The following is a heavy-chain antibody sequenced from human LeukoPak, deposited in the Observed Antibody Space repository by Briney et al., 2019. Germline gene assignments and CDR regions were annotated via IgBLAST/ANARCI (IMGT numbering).Heavy chain of an antibody. V-gene: IGHV3-74*01. Sequence: PGGSLRLSCAASGFTFSSYWMHWVRQAPGKGLVWVSRINSDGSSTSYADSVKGRFTISRDNAKNTLYLQMNSLRAEDTAVYYCARVDKISDAFDIWGQGTMVTVSS. CDR3: ARVDKISDAFDI. CDR2: INSDGSST. J-gene: IGHJ3*02. D-gene: IGHD2-2*03. CDR1: GFTFSSYW.